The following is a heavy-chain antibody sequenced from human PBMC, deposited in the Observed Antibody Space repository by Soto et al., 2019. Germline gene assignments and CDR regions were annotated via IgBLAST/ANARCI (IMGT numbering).Heavy chain of an antibody. CDR2: INHSGST. J-gene: IGHJ5*02. D-gene: IGHD3-16*02. V-gene: IGHV4-34*01. CDR1: GGSFSGYY. Sequence: SETLSLTCAVYGGSFSGYYWSWIRQPPGKGLEWIGEINHSGSTNYNPSLKSRVTISVDTSKNQFSLKLSSVTAADTAVYYCARGLNYDYIWGSYRQNNWFDPWGQGTLVTVSS. CDR3: ARGLNYDYIWGSYRQNNWFDP.